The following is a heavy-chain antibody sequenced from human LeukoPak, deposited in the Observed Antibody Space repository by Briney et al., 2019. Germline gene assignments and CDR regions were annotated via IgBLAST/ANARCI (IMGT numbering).Heavy chain of an antibody. CDR3: ARVGGWPLDAFDI. D-gene: IGHD6-19*01. CDR2: IKQDGSEK. CDR1: GFTFSSYW. Sequence: GGSLRLSCAASGFTFSSYWMSWVRQAPGKGLEWVANIKQDGSEKYYVDSVKGRFTISRDNAKNSLYLQMNSLRAEDTAVCYCARVGGWPLDAFDIWGQGTMVTVSS. J-gene: IGHJ3*02. V-gene: IGHV3-7*01.